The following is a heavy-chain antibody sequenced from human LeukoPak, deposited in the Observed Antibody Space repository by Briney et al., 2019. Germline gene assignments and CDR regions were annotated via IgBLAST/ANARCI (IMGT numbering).Heavy chain of an antibody. CDR2: IIPIFGTA. CDR1: GGTFSSYA. J-gene: IGHJ6*03. CDR3: ASGYCSGGSCYSGYYYYYYYMDV. V-gene: IGHV1-69*06. D-gene: IGHD2-15*01. Sequence: ASVKVSCKASGGTFSSYAISWVRQAPGQGLEWMGGIIPIFGTANYAQKFQGRVTITADKSTSTAYMELSSLRSEDTAVYYCASGYCSGGSCYSGYYYYYYYMDVWGKGTTVTVSS.